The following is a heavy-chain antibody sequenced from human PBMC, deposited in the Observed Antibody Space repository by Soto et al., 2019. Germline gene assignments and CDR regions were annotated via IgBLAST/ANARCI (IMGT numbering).Heavy chain of an antibody. Sequence: EVQLVESGGGLVQPGGSLRLSCAASGFSFSNYAMDWVRQAPGKGLEWVSYISASSSNIRYADSVKGRFTISRDNAKSSVFLEMASLRADATAVSDGASDPSRRSDWARYLPLVGRGTLVTVSS. CDR2: ISASSSNI. D-gene: IGHD6-6*01. CDR1: GFSFSNYA. CDR3: ASDPSRRSDWARYLPL. V-gene: IGHV3-48*01. J-gene: IGHJ2*01.